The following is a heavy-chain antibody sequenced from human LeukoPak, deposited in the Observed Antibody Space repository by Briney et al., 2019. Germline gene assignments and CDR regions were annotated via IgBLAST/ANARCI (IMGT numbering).Heavy chain of an antibody. CDR3: ARDKVPENWFDP. J-gene: IGHJ5*02. V-gene: IGHV1-69*05. Sequence: ASVKVSCKASGGTFSSYAISWVRQAPGQGLEWMGGIIPIFGAANYAQKFQGRVTITTDESTSTAYMELSSLRSEDTAVYYCARDKVPENWFDPWGQGTLVTVSS. CDR2: IIPIFGAA. CDR1: GGTFSSYA.